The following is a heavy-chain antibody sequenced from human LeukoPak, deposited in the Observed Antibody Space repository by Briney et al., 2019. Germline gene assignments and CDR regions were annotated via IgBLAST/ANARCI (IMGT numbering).Heavy chain of an antibody. CDR2: INPNSGDA. CDR1: GYTFTGYY. CDR3: ARTLTVGAAEYFQH. D-gene: IGHD1-26*01. J-gene: IGHJ1*01. V-gene: IGHV1-2*02. Sequence: VASVKVSCKASGYTFTGYYMHWVRQAPGQGLEWMGWINPNSGDANYVQKFQGRVTMTRDTSVTTAYMELSRLRSDDTAVYYCARTLTVGAAEYFQHWGQGTLVTVSS.